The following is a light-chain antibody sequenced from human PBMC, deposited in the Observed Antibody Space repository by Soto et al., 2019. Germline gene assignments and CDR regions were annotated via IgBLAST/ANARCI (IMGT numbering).Light chain of an antibody. CDR1: QSISSW. J-gene: IGKJ3*01. Sequence: DIQMTQSPSTLSASVGDRVTITCRASQSISSWLAWYQQKPGKAPKLLIYDASSLESGVPSRFSGSGSGTEFTLTISSLQPDDFATYYCQQSNRGFTFGPGTKVDIK. CDR2: DAS. V-gene: IGKV1-5*01. CDR3: QQSNRGFT.